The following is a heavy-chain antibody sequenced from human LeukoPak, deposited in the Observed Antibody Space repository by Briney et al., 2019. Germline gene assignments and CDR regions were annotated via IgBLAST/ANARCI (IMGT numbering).Heavy chain of an antibody. V-gene: IGHV1-2*02. CDR1: GYTFTGYY. D-gene: IGHD3-10*01. Sequence: GASVKVSCKASGYTFTGYYMHWVRQAPGQGLEWMGWINPNSGGTNYAQKFQGRVTMTRDTSISTAYMELSRLRSDDTAVYYCARVHYYGSGNSWFDPWGQGTLVTVSS. CDR2: INPNSGGT. CDR3: ARVHYYGSGNSWFDP. J-gene: IGHJ5*02.